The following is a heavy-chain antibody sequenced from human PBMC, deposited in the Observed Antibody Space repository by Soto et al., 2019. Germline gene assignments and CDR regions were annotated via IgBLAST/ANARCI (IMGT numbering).Heavy chain of an antibody. CDR2: IKEDGSER. CDR1: GFNFNNYR. Sequence: EVQLVESGGGLVQPGGSLRLSCAVSGFNFNNYRMNWVRQAPGKGLEWVATIKEDGSERYYVPSVRGRFTISRDNAKNSLIMQMNSLRADDTAVYYCARLKVSSGWHFWGQGTVVTVSS. D-gene: IGHD6-19*01. CDR3: ARLKVSSGWHF. V-gene: IGHV3-7*03. J-gene: IGHJ4*02.